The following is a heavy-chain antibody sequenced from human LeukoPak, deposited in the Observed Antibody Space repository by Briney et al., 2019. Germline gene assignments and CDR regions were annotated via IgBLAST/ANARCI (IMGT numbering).Heavy chain of an antibody. CDR2: ISWNSGSI. V-gene: IGHV3-9*01. D-gene: IGHD6-13*01. Sequence: PGGSLRLSCAASGFTFDDYAMHWVRQAPGKGLEWVSGISWNSGSIGYADSVKGRFTISRDNTKNSLYLQMNSLRAEDTALYYCAKGRIAAALGQIDYWGQGTLVTVSS. CDR1: GFTFDDYA. J-gene: IGHJ4*02. CDR3: AKGRIAAALGQIDY.